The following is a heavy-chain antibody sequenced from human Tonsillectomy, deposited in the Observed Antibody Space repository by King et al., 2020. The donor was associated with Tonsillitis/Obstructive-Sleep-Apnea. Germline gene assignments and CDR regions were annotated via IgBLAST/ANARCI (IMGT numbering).Heavy chain of an antibody. D-gene: IGHD4-17*01. Sequence: VQLVESGGGVVQPGRSLRLSCAASGFTFNSYGMHRVRQAPGKGLEWVAVISYDGSSKYHADSVKGRFTISRDNSKNTLYLQMNSLRAEDTAVYYCAKDLDYGDYYYTMDVWGQGTTVTVSS. CDR1: GFTFNSYG. CDR2: ISYDGSSK. J-gene: IGHJ6*02. V-gene: IGHV3-30*18. CDR3: AKDLDYGDYYYTMDV.